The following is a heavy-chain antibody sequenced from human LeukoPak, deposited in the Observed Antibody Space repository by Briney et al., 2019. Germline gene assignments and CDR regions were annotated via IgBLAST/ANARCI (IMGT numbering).Heavy chain of an antibody. CDR2: IYTSGST. J-gene: IGHJ4*02. Sequence: SETLSLTCTVSGGSISSYYWSWIRQPAGKGLGWIGRIYTSGSTNYNPSLKSRVTMSVDTSKNQFSLKLSSVTAADTAVYYCARAASQYYYGSGSYFFDYWGQGTLVTVSS. CDR3: ARAASQYYYGSGSYFFDY. CDR1: GGSISSYY. V-gene: IGHV4-4*07. D-gene: IGHD3-10*01.